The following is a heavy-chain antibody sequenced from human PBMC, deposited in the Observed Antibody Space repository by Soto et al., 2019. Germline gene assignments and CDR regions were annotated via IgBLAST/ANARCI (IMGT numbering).Heavy chain of an antibody. CDR1: GFTFSSYA. D-gene: IGHD3-10*01. V-gene: IGHV3-64D*09. CDR3: VKDETDGPPGRGAFDI. J-gene: IGHJ3*02. Sequence: GGSLRLSCSASGFTFSSYAMHWVRQAPGKGLEYVSAISSNGGSTYYADSVKGRFTISRDNSKNTLYLQMSSLRAEDTAVYYCVKDETDGPPGRGAFDIWGQGTMVTVSS. CDR2: ISSNGGST.